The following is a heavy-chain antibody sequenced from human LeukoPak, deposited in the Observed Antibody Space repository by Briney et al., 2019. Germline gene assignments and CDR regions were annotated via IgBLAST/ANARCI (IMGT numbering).Heavy chain of an antibody. V-gene: IGHV1-69*05. D-gene: IGHD3-3*01. CDR3: ARAIVSITIFGVVTGFDP. CDR1: GGTFSSYA. J-gene: IGHJ5*02. CDR2: IIPIFGTA. Sequence: SVKVSCKASGGTFSSYAISWVRQVPGQGLEWMGGIIPIFGTANYAQKFQGRVTITTDESTSTAYMELSSLRSEDTAVYYCARAIVSITIFGVVTGFDPWGQGTLVTVSS.